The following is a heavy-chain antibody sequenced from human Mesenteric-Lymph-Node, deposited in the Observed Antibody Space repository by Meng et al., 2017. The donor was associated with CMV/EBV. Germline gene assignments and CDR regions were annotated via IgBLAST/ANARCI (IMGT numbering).Heavy chain of an antibody. CDR1: GFTFSSYW. Sequence: GGSLRLSCAASGFTFSSYWMSWVRQAPGKGLEWVANIKQDGSEKYYVDSVKGRFTISRDDAKNTLYLQMDRLRAEDTAVYYCAREGYCSSTSCYYNDFWGQGTLVTVSS. CDR3: AREGYCSSTSCYYNDF. V-gene: IGHV3-7*01. D-gene: IGHD2-2*01. CDR2: IKQDGSEK. J-gene: IGHJ4*02.